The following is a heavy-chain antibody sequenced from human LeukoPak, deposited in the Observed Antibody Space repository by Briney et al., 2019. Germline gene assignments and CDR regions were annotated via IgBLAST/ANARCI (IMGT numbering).Heavy chain of an antibody. J-gene: IGHJ4*02. Sequence: PGGSLRLSCAASGFTFSSYEMNWVRQAPGKGLEWVSYISSSCSTIYYADSVKGRFTISRDNAKNSLYLQMNSLRAEDTAVYYCARVTGGWIQLWCDYWGQGTLVTVSS. CDR1: GFTFSSYE. V-gene: IGHV3-48*03. D-gene: IGHD5-18*01. CDR2: ISSSCSTI. CDR3: ARVTGGWIQLWCDY.